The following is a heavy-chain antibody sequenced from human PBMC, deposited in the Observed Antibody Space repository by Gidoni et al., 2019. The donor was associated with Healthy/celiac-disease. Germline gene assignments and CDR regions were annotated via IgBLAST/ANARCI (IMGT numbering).Heavy chain of an antibody. V-gene: IGHV2-5*02. CDR3: ARTNSGYDAMAFGY. CDR2: IYWDDDK. Sequence: QITLKESGPTLVKPTQTLTLTCTFSGFSLSTSGVGVGWIRQPPGKALEWLALIYWDDDKRYSPSLKSRLTITKDTSKNQVVLTMTNMDPVDTATYYCARTNSGYDAMAFGYWGQGTLVTVSS. J-gene: IGHJ4*02. D-gene: IGHD5-12*01. CDR1: GFSLSTSGVG.